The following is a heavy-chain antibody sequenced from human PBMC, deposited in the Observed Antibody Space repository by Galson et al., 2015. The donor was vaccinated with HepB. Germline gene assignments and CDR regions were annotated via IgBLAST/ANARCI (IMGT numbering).Heavy chain of an antibody. V-gene: IGHV3-30*04. CDR1: GFTFSSYA. J-gene: IGHJ3*02. D-gene: IGHD3-10*01. Sequence: SLRLSCAASGFTFSSYAMHWVRQAPGKGLEWVAVISYDGSDKYYADSVKGRFTISRDNSKNTLYLQMNSLRPEDTAVYYCADVYGSGSYYNADAFDIWGQGTMVTVSS. CDR2: ISYDGSDK. CDR3: ADVYGSGSYYNADAFDI.